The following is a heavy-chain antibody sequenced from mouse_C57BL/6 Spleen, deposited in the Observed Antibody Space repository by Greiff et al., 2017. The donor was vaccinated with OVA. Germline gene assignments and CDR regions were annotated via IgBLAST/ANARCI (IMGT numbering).Heavy chain of an antibody. V-gene: IGHV1-52*01. CDR3: ARGGYAWYFDV. J-gene: IGHJ1*03. CDR1: GYTFTSYW. Sequence: QVQLKQPGAELVRPGSSVKLSCKASGYTFTSYWMHWVKQRPIQGLEWIGNIDPSDSETHYNQKFKDKATLTVDKSSSTAYMQLSSLTSEDSAVYYCARGGYAWYFDVWGTGTTVTVSS. D-gene: IGHD3-1*01. CDR2: IDPSDSET.